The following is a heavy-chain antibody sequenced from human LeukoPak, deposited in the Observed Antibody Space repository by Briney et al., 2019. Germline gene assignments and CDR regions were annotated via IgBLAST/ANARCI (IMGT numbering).Heavy chain of an antibody. CDR1: GFTFSGSA. V-gene: IGHV3-73*01. J-gene: IGHJ4*02. D-gene: IGHD3-22*01. CDR3: LYDSSGYYYEDY. CDR2: IRIKANSYAT. Sequence: GGSLRLSCAASGFTFSGSAMHWVRQASGKGLEWVGRIRIKANSYATAYAASVKGRFTISRDDSKNTAYLQMNSLKTEDTAVYYCLYDSSGYYYEDYWGQGTLVAVSS.